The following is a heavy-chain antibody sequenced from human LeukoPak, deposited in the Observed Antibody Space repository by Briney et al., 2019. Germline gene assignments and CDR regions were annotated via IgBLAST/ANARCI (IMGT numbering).Heavy chain of an antibody. CDR2: IYYSGST. J-gene: IGHJ4*02. Sequence: SETLSLTCTVSGVSISGYYWSWIRQPPGHGLGWIGYIYYSGSTNYNPSLNSRDTISVDTSKNQFSLKLSSVTAAEKAVYYCARASGYIDYWGQGNLVTVSS. CDR1: GVSISGYY. CDR3: ARASGYIDY. V-gene: IGHV4-59*01.